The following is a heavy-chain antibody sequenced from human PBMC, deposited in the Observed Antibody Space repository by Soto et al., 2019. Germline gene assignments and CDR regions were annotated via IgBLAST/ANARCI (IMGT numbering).Heavy chain of an antibody. V-gene: IGHV3-23*01. D-gene: IGHD3-10*01. J-gene: IGHJ3*02. CDR1: GFTFSSYA. CDR2: ISGSGGST. CDR3: AKASLLWFGEFIDAFDI. Sequence: GGSLRLSCAASGFTFSSYAMSWVRQAPGKGLEWVSAISGSGGSTYYADSVKGRFTISRDNSKNTLYLQMNSLRAEDTAVYYCAKASLLWFGEFIDAFDIWGQGTMVTVSS.